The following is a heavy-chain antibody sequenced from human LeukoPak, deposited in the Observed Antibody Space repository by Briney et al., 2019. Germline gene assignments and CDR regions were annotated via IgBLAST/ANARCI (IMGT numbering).Heavy chain of an antibody. D-gene: IGHD1-7*01. Sequence: SETLSLTCAVYGGSFSGYYWSWIRQPPAKGLEWIGEINHSGSTNYNPSLKSRVTISVDTSKNQFSLKLCSVTAAHTAVYYCARAVMVGRSNWNYKEGFDPWGQGTLVTVSS. CDR2: INHSGST. J-gene: IGHJ5*02. CDR3: ARAVMVGRSNWNYKEGFDP. CDR1: GGSFSGYY. V-gene: IGHV4-34*01.